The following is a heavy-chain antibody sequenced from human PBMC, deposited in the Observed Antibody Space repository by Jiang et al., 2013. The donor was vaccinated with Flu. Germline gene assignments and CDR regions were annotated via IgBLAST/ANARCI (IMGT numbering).Heavy chain of an antibody. D-gene: IGHD3-10*01. CDR1: GDSLSFYY. V-gene: IGHV4-59*01. J-gene: IGHJ4*02. CDR2: VYYSGRT. Sequence: TCTVSGDSLSFYYSELDPAVPGKGLEWIGNVYYSGRTKYSPSLNSRLTISVDTSKNQFSLEVASVTTADTAVYYCARGGDPQGYFDHWGQGVLVSVSS. CDR3: ARGGDPQGYFDH.